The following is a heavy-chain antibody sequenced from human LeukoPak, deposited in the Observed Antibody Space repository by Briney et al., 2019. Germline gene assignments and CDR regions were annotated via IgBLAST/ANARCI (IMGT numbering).Heavy chain of an antibody. CDR1: GGSISSYY. D-gene: IGHD4-23*01. CDR2: IYTSGST. CDR3: ARLGHDYGGNPIDP. Sequence: SETLSLTCTVSGGSISSYYWGWIRQPPGKGLEWIGYIYTSGSTNYNPSLKSRVTISVDTSKNQFSLKLSSVTAADTAVYYCARLGHDYGGNPIDPWGQGTLVTVSS. V-gene: IGHV4-4*09. J-gene: IGHJ5*02.